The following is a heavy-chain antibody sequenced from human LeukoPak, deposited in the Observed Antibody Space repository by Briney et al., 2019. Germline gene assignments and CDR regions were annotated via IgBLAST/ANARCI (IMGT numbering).Heavy chain of an antibody. D-gene: IGHD5-12*01. V-gene: IGHV4-59*01. CDR1: GGSFSSYY. J-gene: IGHJ5*02. CDR3: VRAVGPVGGYDSP. CDR2: IYYSGST. Sequence: SETLSLTCTVSGGSFSSYYWSWIRQPPGEGLEWIGYIYYSGSTNYNPSLKSRVTISLDTSKNQFSLKLSSVTAAGTAVYYCVRAVGPVGGYDSPWGQGTLVTASS.